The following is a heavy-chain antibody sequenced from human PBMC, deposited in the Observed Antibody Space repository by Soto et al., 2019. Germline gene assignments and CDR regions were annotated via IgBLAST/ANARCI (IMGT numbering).Heavy chain of an antibody. Sequence: EVQLVESGGGVVQPGGSLRLSCAASGFTFSTYWMNWVRQAPGQGLEWVAYIKQDGSEKYYVDSVKGRFTISRDNAKNSLYLHMNSRRGEDTAVYYCARGYNGMDVWGQGTTVTVSS. J-gene: IGHJ6*02. CDR2: IKQDGSEK. CDR3: ARGYNGMDV. CDR1: GFTFSTYW. V-gene: IGHV3-7*01.